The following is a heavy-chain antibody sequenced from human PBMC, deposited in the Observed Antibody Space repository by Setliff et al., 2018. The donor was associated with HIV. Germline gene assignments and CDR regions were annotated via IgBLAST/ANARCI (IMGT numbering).Heavy chain of an antibody. D-gene: IGHD2-2*03. CDR2: IKMKTDGVTT. CDR1: GVSFNNAG. J-gene: IGHJ3*02. V-gene: IGHV3-15*01. Sequence: GGSLRLSCVVSGVSFNNAGMSWVRQAPGKGLEWVGRIKMKTDGVTTEYAAPVKGRFTISRDESKNTVYLQMNSLKTEDTAVYYCTTGVGIGDFDAFDIWGQGTMVTVSS. CDR3: TTGVGIGDFDAFDI.